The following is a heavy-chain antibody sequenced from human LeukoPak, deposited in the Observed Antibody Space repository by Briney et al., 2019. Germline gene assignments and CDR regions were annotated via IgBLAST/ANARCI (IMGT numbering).Heavy chain of an antibody. V-gene: IGHV1-18*01. D-gene: IGHD6-6*01. CDR2: ISAYNGNT. CDR1: GYTFTSYG. CDR3: AIVQNLGWIAARPAIDY. J-gene: IGHJ4*02. Sequence: ASVKVSCKASGYTFTSYGISWVRQAPGQGLEWMGWISAYNGNTNYAQKLQGRVTMTTDTSTSTAYMELRSLRSDDTAVYYCAIVQNLGWIAARPAIDYWGQGTLVTVSS.